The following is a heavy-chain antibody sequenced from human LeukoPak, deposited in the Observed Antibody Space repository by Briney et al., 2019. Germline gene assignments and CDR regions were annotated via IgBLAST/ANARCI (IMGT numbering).Heavy chain of an antibody. D-gene: IGHD6-19*01. CDR1: GFIFNNYA. CDR2: ISWNSGSI. J-gene: IGHJ4*02. CDR3: AKDNRRHYTSGPNPDSLH. V-gene: IGHV3-9*01. Sequence: GRSLRLSCAGSGFIFNNYAMHWVRQPPGKGLEWVSGISWNSGSIDYADSVKGRFTISRDNAKNSLYLQMNSLRVEDTTFYYCAKDNRRHYTSGPNPDSLHWGQGALVTVSS.